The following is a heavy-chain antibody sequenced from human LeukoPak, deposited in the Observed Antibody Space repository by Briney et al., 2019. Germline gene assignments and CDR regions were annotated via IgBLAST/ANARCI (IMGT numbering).Heavy chain of an antibody. CDR1: GFTFSSYA. Sequence: GGSLRLSCAASGFTFSSYAMSWVRQAPGKGLEWVSAISGSGGSTYYADSVKGRFTISRDNSKNSLYLQMNSLRVEDTAVYYCARNGGAAGRLGPWGQGTLVTVSS. CDR3: ARNGGAAGRLGP. CDR2: ISGSGGST. D-gene: IGHD6-13*01. V-gene: IGHV3-23*01. J-gene: IGHJ5*02.